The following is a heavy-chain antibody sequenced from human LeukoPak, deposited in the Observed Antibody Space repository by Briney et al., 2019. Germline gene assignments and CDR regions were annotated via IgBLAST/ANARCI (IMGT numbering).Heavy chain of an antibody. CDR3: ARGDGHYSWFDP. CDR1: GFTFSSYW. V-gene: IGHV3-7*01. CDR2: IKQDGSEK. Sequence: PGGSLRLSCAASGFTFSSYWMSWVRQAPGKGLEWVANIKQDGSEKYYVDSVKGRFTISRDNSKNTLYLQMNSLRAEDTAVYYCARGDGHYSWFDPWGQGTLVTVSS. J-gene: IGHJ5*02.